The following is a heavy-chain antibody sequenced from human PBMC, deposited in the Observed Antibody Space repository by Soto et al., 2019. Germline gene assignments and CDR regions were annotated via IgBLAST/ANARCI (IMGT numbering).Heavy chain of an antibody. D-gene: IGHD2-2*01. CDR1: GGSISSGGYY. CDR2: IYYSGST. J-gene: IGHJ5*02. CDR3: ARQDCSSTSCYSVGWSDP. Sequence: SETLSLTCTVSGGSISSGGYYWSWIRQHPGKGLEWIGYIYYSGSTYYNPSLKSRVTISVDTSKNQFSLKLSSVTAADTAVYYCARQDCSSTSCYSVGWSDPWGQGTLVTVSS. V-gene: IGHV4-31*03.